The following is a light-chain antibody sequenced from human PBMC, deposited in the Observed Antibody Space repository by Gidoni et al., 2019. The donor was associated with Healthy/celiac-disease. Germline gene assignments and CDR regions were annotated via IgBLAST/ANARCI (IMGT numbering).Light chain of an antibody. CDR1: QSISSY. V-gene: IGKV1-39*01. CDR2: AAS. Sequence: DIQMTQSPSSLSASVGDRVTITCRASQSISSYLNWYQQKPGKAPKLLIYAASSLQSGVPSRLSGSGSGTDFTLTISSLQPEDFATYYCQQSYSTPLPFXGXTKVEIK. CDR3: QQSYSTPLP. J-gene: IGKJ4*01.